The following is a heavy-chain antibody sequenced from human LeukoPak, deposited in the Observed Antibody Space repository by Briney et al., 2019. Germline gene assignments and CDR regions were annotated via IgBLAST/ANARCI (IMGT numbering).Heavy chain of an antibody. CDR3: ARSPLNYYGSGSYYFDY. J-gene: IGHJ4*02. CDR1: GYSFTSYW. V-gene: IGHV5-51*01. CDR2: IYPGDSDT. D-gene: IGHD3-10*01. Sequence: GESLKISCKGSGYSFTSYWIGWVRQMPGKGLGWMGIIYPGDSDTRYSPSFQGQVTISADKSISTAYLQWSSLKASDTAMYYCARSPLNYYGSGSYYFDYWGQGTLVTVSS.